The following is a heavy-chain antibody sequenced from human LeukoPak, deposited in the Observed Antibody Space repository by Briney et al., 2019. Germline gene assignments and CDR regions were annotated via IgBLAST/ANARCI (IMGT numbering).Heavy chain of an antibody. J-gene: IGHJ4*02. CDR1: GFTIGSSY. Sequence: GGSLRLSCAASGFTIGSSYMSWVRQAPGKGLEWVAVIWYDGSNKYYADSVKGRFTISRDNSKNTLYLQMNSLRAEDTAVYYCARVSSGCGDYWGQGTLVTVSS. V-gene: IGHV3-33*08. CDR3: ARVSSGCGDY. D-gene: IGHD6-19*01. CDR2: IWYDGSNK.